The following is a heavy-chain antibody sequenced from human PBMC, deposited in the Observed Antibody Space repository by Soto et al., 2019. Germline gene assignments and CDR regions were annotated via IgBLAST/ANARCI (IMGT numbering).Heavy chain of an antibody. J-gene: IGHJ4*02. CDR1: GFSLSNSGVG. V-gene: IGHV2-5*02. CDR3: XXXXXXXXXXXXXXTSHVFDS. Sequence: QITLKESGPSPVKPTQTLTVTCTFSGFSLSNSGVGVAWIRQPPGKALEWLALIYGDNDKRYSPSLKTRLTXXXXXXXXXXXXXXXXXXXXXXXXXXXXXXXXXXXXXXXXXTSHVFDSWGQGTLVTVS. CDR2: IYGDNDK.